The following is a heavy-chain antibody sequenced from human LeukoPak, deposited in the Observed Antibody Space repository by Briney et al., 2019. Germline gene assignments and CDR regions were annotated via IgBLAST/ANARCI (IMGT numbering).Heavy chain of an antibody. CDR3: ARESRCGSGWYCHYYYGMDV. CDR1: GFAFSSYA. J-gene: IGHJ6*02. D-gene: IGHD6-19*01. V-gene: IGHV3-30-3*01. CDR2: ISYDGSNK. Sequence: PGGSLRLSCAASGFAFSSYAMHWVRQAPGKGLEWVAVISYDGSNKYYADSVKGRFTISRDNSKNTLYLQMNSLRAEDTAVYYCARESRCGSGWYCHYYYGMDVWGQGTTVTVSS.